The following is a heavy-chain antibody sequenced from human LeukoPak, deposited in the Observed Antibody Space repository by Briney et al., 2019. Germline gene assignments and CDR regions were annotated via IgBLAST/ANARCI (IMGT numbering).Heavy chain of an antibody. J-gene: IGHJ4*02. V-gene: IGHV1-2*02. CDR3: ARGYGGYEFLFDY. D-gene: IGHD5-12*01. Sequence: ASVTVSCKASGYTFTGYYMHLVRQAPGQGLEWMGLINPNSGGTNYAQKFQGRVTMTRDTSISTAYMELSRLRSDDTAVYYCARGYGGYEFLFDYWGQGTLVTVSS. CDR2: INPNSGGT. CDR1: GYTFTGYY.